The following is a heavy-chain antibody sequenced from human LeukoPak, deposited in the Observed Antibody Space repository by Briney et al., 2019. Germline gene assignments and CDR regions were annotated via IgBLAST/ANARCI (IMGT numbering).Heavy chain of an antibody. CDR2: ISSSSSYI. CDR3: ARIAMTTVTTD. J-gene: IGHJ4*02. V-gene: IGHV3-21*01. Sequence: PGGSLRLSCAASGFTFSSYSMNWVRQAPGKGLGWVSSISSSSSYIYYADSVKGRFTISRDNAKNSLYLQMNSLRAEDTAVYYCARIAMTTVTTDWGQGTLVTVSS. D-gene: IGHD4-17*01. CDR1: GFTFSSYS.